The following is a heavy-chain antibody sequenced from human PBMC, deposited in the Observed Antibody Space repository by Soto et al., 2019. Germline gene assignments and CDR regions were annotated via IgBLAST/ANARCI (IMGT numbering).Heavy chain of an antibody. D-gene: IGHD3-9*01. CDR3: AKDLQPDGIWTFDY. J-gene: IGHJ4*02. CDR2: ITGSGTI. V-gene: IGHV3-23*01. Sequence: PGGSLRLSCSASGFTFNIYTMSWVRLAPGKGLEWVAAITGSGTIFSADSVTGRFTISRDNSKNMLYLQMNSLRVDDTAVYFCAKDLQPDGIWTFDYWGQGTLVTVSS. CDR1: GFTFNIYT.